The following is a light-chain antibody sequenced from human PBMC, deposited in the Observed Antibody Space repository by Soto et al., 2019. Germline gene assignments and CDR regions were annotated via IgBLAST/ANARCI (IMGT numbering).Light chain of an antibody. CDR2: DAS. Sequence: IEVNQSPSSLAASLGDRVTITCRASQTIGTYVNWYRQKSGAAPELLIYDASTLQSGVPSRFRGGASGTDFTLNISSLQLDDLATYYCQQRYNTPLTFGQGTKVEIK. V-gene: IGKV1-39*01. CDR3: QQRYNTPLT. J-gene: IGKJ1*01. CDR1: QTIGTY.